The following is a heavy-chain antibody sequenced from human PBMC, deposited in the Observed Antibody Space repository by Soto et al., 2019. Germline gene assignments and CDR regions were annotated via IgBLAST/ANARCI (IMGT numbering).Heavy chain of an antibody. D-gene: IGHD5-12*01. CDR1: GGSFSGYY. Sequence: QVQLQQWGAGLLKPSETLSLTCAVYGGSFSGYYWSWIRQPPGKGLEWIGEINHSGSTNYNPSLKSRVTISVDTSKNQFSLKLSSVTAADTAVYYCAGIGDSGLDYWGQGTLVTVSS. CDR3: AGIGDSGLDY. CDR2: INHSGST. J-gene: IGHJ4*02. V-gene: IGHV4-34*01.